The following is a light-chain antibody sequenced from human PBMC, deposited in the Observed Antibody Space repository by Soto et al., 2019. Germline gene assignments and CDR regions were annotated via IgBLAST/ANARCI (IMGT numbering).Light chain of an antibody. CDR3: SSYTSSSTRV. CDR2: EVS. J-gene: IGLJ1*01. CDR1: SSDVGGYNY. V-gene: IGLV2-14*01. Sequence: SALTXPASVSGSPGQSITISCTGTSSDVGGYNYVSWYQQHPGKAPKLMIYEVSNRPSGVSNRFSGSKSGNTASLTIPGLQAEDEADYYCSSYTSSSTRVFGTGTKVTVL.